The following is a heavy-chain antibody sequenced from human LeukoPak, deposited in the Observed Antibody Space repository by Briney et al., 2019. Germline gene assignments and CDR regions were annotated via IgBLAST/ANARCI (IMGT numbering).Heavy chain of an antibody. CDR3: AKAQYCSSTSCDFFDY. Sequence: GGSLRLSCAASGFTFDDYAMHWVRQAPGKGLEWVSLISWDGGSTYYADSVKGRFTISRDNSKNSLYLQMNSLRAEDTAVYYCAKAQYCSSTSCDFFDYWGQGTLVTVSS. CDR1: GFTFDDYA. CDR2: ISWDGGST. D-gene: IGHD2-2*01. V-gene: IGHV3-43D*03. J-gene: IGHJ4*02.